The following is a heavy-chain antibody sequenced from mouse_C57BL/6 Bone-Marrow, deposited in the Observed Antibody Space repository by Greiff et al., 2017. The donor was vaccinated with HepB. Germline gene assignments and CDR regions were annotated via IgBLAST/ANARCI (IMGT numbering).Heavy chain of an antibody. D-gene: IGHD1-1*01. V-gene: IGHV1-55*01. J-gene: IGHJ4*01. Sequence: QVQLQQPGAELVKPGASVKMSCKASGYTFTSYWITWVKQRPGQGLEWIGDIYPGSGSTNYNEKFKSKATLTVDTSSSTAYMQLSSLTSEDSAVYYCARVLYYYGSRYAMDYWGQGTSVTVSS. CDR2: IYPGSGST. CDR3: ARVLYYYGSRYAMDY. CDR1: GYTFTSYW.